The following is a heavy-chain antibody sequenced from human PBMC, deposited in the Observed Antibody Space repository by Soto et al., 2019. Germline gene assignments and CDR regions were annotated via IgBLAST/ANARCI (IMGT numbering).Heavy chain of an antibody. V-gene: IGHV3-30*04. D-gene: IGHD3-22*01. CDR3: ARERDSFDD. CDR1: GFSFSSFA. J-gene: IGHJ4*02. CDR2: ISYDGRDK. Sequence: QVQLVESGGGVVQPGRPLRLSCAASGFSFSSFAMHWVRQAPGKGLEWVAFISYDGRDKFHADSVKGRFSISRDNSKNMLYLQMNSLTAEDMAMYYCARERDSFDDWGQGTLVTVSS.